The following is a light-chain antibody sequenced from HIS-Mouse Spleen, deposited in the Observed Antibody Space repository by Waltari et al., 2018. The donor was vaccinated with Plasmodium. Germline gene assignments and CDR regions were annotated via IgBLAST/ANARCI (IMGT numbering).Light chain of an antibody. Sequence: SYELTQPPSVSVSPGQTASITCSGDKLGDKYACWYQQTPGQSPVLVIYQDRKRPSGIPERFSGSHSGNTATLTISGTQAMDEADYYCQAWDSSTAVFGGGTKLTVL. CDR3: QAWDSSTAV. V-gene: IGLV3-1*01. CDR1: KLGDKY. J-gene: IGLJ3*02. CDR2: QDR.